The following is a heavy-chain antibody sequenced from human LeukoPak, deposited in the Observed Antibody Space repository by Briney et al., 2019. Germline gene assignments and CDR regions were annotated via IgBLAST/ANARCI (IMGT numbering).Heavy chain of an antibody. J-gene: IGHJ4*02. D-gene: IGHD3-22*01. CDR2: ISFDGRNT. CDR1: GFTLSNYA. V-gene: IGHV3-30*04. Sequence: GGSLRLSCAASGFTLSNYAMHWVRQAPGKGLEWVTNISFDGRNTHYVDSVKCRFTISRDNSKNTLYLQMSSLRPEDTAVYYCTRGPATDYYDTSGYCDYWGQGTLVTVSS. CDR3: TRGPATDYYDTSGYCDY.